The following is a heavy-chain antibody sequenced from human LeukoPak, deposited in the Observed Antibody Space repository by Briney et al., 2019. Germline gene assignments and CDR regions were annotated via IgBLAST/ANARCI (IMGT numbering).Heavy chain of an antibody. CDR1: GDSISKYY. J-gene: IGHJ4*02. V-gene: IGHV4-59*01. D-gene: IGHD6-19*01. CDR3: SRAEKAVTGTLDS. CDR2: MYNRGST. Sequence: SETLSLTCTVSGDSISKYYWRWIRQSPGKELEWIGYMYNRGSTIYNPSLKSRVTISTDTSKNQFSLRLTSVTAADTAVYYCSRAEKAVTGTLDSWGQGTLITVSS.